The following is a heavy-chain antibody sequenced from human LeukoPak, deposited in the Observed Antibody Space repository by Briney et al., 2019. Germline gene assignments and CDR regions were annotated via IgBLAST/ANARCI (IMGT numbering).Heavy chain of an antibody. CDR2: IYSGGIT. CDR1: GFTVSSNY. Sequence: GGSLRLSCAASGFTVSSNYMSWVRQAPGRGRGWVSVIYSGGITYYADSVEGRFTISRDNSKNTLYLQMNSLRAEDTAVYYCARERAPWYYFDYWGQGTLVTVSS. J-gene: IGHJ4*02. CDR3: ARERAPWYYFDY. V-gene: IGHV3-53*01.